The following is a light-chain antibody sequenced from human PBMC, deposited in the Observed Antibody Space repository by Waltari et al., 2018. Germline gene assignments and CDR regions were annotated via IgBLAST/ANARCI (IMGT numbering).Light chain of an antibody. Sequence: QSVLTQSPSASGTPGQRVTISCSGSSPNIGSNTVNWYKQVPGTAPKLLISTNNQRPSRVPDRFSGSKSGTSASLAISGLQSEDEADYFCAAWDDSLNGWVFGGGTKLSVL. V-gene: IGLV1-44*01. J-gene: IGLJ3*02. CDR3: AAWDDSLNGWV. CDR2: TNN. CDR1: SPNIGSNT.